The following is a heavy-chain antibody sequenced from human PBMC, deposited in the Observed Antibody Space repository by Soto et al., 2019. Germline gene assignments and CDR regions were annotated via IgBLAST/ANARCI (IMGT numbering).Heavy chain of an antibody. CDR1: GFTFSGSA. V-gene: IGHV3-73*01. CDR2: IRSKANSYAT. D-gene: IGHD4-17*01. Sequence: GGSLRLSCAASGFTFSGSAMHWVRQASGKGLEWVGRIRSKANSYATAYAASVKGRFTISRDDSKNTAYLQMNSLKTEDTAVYYCTRQVDYDSRHYYYYGMDVWGQGTTVTVSS. CDR3: TRQVDYDSRHYYYYGMDV. J-gene: IGHJ6*02.